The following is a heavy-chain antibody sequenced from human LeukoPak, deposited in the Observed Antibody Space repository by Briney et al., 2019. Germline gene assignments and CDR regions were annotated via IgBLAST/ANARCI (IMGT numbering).Heavy chain of an antibody. CDR2: ISHSGST. D-gene: IGHD3-9*01. CDR3: ARGPTLDHDILIGYYRFDY. Sequence: PSETLSLTCAVYGGSFSGYYWSWIRQPPGKGLEWIGEISHSGSTKYNPSLKSRVTISLDTSKNQFSLKLSSVTAADTAVYYCARGPTLDHDILIGYYRFDYWGQGTLVTVSS. CDR1: GGSFSGYY. V-gene: IGHV4-34*01. J-gene: IGHJ4*02.